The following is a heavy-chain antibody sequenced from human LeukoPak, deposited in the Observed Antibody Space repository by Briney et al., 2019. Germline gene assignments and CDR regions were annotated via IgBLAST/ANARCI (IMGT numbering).Heavy chain of an antibody. J-gene: IGHJ4*02. Sequence: ASVKVSCKASGYTFTDYYMHWARQAPGQGLEWMGWINPNSGGTNYAQKFQGRVTMTRDTSISTAYMELSRLRSDDTAVYYCARASYYYDSSGYPGYYFDYWGQGTLVTVSS. V-gene: IGHV1-2*02. CDR3: ARASYYYDSSGYPGYYFDY. D-gene: IGHD3-22*01. CDR1: GYTFTDYY. CDR2: INPNSGGT.